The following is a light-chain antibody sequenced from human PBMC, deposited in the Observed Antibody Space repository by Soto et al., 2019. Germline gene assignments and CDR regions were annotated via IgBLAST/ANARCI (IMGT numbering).Light chain of an antibody. V-gene: IGKV3-15*01. J-gene: IGKJ1*01. CDR3: QQYNNWPPWT. CDR2: GAS. CDR1: QSVSSN. Sequence: IGVTQSPATLSVSTGERATLSCRASQSVSSNLAWYQQKPGQAPRLLIYGASTRATGIPARFSGSGSGTEFTLTISSLQSEDFAVYYCQQYNNWPPWTFGQGTKVAIK.